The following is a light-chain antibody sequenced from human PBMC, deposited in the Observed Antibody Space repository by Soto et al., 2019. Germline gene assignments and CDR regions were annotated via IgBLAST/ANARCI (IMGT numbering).Light chain of an antibody. Sequence: QAVVTQEPSLTVSPGGTVTLTCGSSTGAVTSGHYPYWFQQKPGQAPRTLIYDTSNKHSWTPARFSGSLLGGKAALTLSGAQPEDEAEYYCLLSYSSVFGGGTKLTVL. CDR2: DTS. V-gene: IGLV7-46*01. CDR3: LLSYSSV. CDR1: TGAVTSGHY. J-gene: IGLJ2*01.